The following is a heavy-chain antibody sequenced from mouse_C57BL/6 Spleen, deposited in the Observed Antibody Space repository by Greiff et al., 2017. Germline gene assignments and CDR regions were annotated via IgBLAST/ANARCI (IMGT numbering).Heavy chain of an antibody. J-gene: IGHJ4*01. V-gene: IGHV1-69*01. CDR2: IDSSDSYT. CDR3: ARQVPYAMDY. CDR1: GYTFTSYW. Sequence: QVQLQQSGAELVMPGASVKLSCKASGYTFTSYWMHWVKQRPGQGLEWIGEIDSSDSYTNYNQKFKGKSTLAVDKSSSTAYMQLSSLTSEDSAVYYCARQVPYAMDYWGQGTSVTVSS.